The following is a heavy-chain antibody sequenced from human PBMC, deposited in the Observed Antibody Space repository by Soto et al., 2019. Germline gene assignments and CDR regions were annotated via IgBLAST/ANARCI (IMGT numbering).Heavy chain of an antibody. Sequence: SETLSLTCTVSGGSISSYYWSWIRQPPGKGLEWIGYIYYSGSTNYNPSLKSRVTISVDTSKNQFSLKLSSVTAADTAVYYCARETCGSGSYCSDYFDYWGQGTPVTVSS. CDR1: GGSISSYY. CDR3: ARETCGSGSYCSDYFDY. J-gene: IGHJ4*02. V-gene: IGHV4-59*01. CDR2: IYYSGST. D-gene: IGHD3-10*01.